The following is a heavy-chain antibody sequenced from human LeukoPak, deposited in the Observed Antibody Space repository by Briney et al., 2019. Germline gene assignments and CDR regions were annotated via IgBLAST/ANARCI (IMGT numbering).Heavy chain of an antibody. CDR3: ARGPRRWGFDY. V-gene: IGHV4-34*01. Sequence: PSETLSLTCAVYGGSFSGYYWSWIRQPPGKGLEWIGEINHSGSTNYNPSLKSRVTISVDTSKNQFSLKLSSVTAADTAVYYCARGPRRWGFDYWGQGTLVTVSS. CDR1: GGSFSGYY. J-gene: IGHJ4*02. D-gene: IGHD1-26*01. CDR2: INHSGST.